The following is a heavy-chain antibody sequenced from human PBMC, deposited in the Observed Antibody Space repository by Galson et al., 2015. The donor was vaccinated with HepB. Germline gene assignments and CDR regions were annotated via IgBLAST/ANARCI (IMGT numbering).Heavy chain of an antibody. CDR3: ARDRWVGPPSQLDY. D-gene: IGHD4-23*01. CDR1: GFTFSSYA. V-gene: IGHV3-30*04. J-gene: IGHJ4*02. CDR2: ISYDGSNK. Sequence: SLRLSCAASGFTFSSYAMHWVRQAPGKGLEWVAVISYDGSNKYYADSVRGRFTISRGNSKNTLYLQMNSLRAEDTAVYYCARDRWVGPPSQLDYWGQGTLVTVSS.